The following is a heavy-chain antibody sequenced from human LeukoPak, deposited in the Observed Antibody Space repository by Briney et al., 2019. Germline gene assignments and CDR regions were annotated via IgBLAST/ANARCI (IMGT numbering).Heavy chain of an antibody. D-gene: IGHD3-22*01. CDR2: MYYSGST. V-gene: IGHV4-30-4*01. Sequence: SQTLSLTCTVSGGSISSGDCYWSWIRQPPGKGLEWIAYMYYSGSTYYNPSLKSRVTMSADTSKNQLSLKLSSVTAADTAVYYCARPYYYDSRIDPWGQGILVTVSS. J-gene: IGHJ5*02. CDR1: GGSISSGDCY. CDR3: ARPYYYDSRIDP.